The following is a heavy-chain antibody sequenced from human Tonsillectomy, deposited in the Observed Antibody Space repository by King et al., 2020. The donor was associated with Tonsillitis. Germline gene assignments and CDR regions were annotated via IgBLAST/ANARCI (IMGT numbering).Heavy chain of an antibody. J-gene: IGHJ4*02. CDR2: INHSGST. D-gene: IGHD6-6*01. V-gene: IGHV4-34*01. CDR1: GGSFSGYY. Sequence: VQLQQWGAGLLKPSETLSLTFAVYGGSFSGYYWSWTRQPPGKGLEWIGEINHSGSTNYSPTLKSGVTISLDTSKNQFSLKLSSVTAADTTVYYCARAFEYSSSLIDYWGEGTLVTVSS. CDR3: ARAFEYSSSLIDY.